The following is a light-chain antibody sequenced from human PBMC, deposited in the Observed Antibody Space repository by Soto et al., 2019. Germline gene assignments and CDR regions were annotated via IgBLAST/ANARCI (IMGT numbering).Light chain of an antibody. V-gene: IGLV2-14*01. CDR1: SNDIGHYNS. CDR2: EVS. J-gene: IGLJ2*01. Sequence: QSALTQPASVSGSPGQSITISCTGTSNDIGHYNSVSWYQQHPAKAPKLMISEVSNRPSGISNRFSGSKSGNTAFLTISGLQAEDEADYYCSSFTTSLTVVFGGGTKVTVL. CDR3: SSFTTSLTVV.